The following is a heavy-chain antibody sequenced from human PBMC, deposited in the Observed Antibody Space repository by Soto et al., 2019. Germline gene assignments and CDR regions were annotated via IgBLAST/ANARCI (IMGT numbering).Heavy chain of an antibody. CDR2: IIPIFGTA. D-gene: IGHD3-22*01. V-gene: IGHV1-69*06. CDR3: AKDPIVVVPPRLFDY. J-gene: IGHJ4*02. Sequence: GASVKVSCKASGGTFSSYAISWVRQAPGQGLEWMGGIIPIFGTANYAQKFQGRVTMTEDTSTDTAYMELSSLRSEDTAVYYCAKDPIVVVPPRLFDYWGQGTLVTVSS. CDR1: GGTFSSYA.